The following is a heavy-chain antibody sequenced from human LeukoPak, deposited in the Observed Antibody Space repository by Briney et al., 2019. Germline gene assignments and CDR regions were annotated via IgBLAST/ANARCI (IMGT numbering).Heavy chain of an antibody. D-gene: IGHD2-2*01. V-gene: IGHV3-23*01. J-gene: IGHJ4*02. CDR2: ISGSGGST. CDR3: AKDEEGIVPAACFDY. CDR1: GFTFSSYA. Sequence: PGGSLRLSYAASGFTFSSYAMSWVRQAPGKGLEWVSAISGSGGSTYYADSVKGRFTISRDNSKNTLYLQMNSLRAEDTAVYYCAKDEEGIVPAACFDYWGQGTLVTVSS.